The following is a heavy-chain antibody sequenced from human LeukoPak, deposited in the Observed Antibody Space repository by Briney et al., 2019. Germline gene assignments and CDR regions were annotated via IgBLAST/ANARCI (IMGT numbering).Heavy chain of an antibody. CDR1: GDSVSSNSVA. CDR2: TYYRSKWYN. D-gene: IGHD5-24*01. Sequence: SQTLSLTCAISGDSVSSNSVAWNWIRQSPSRGLEWLGRTYYRSKWYNDYAVSVKSRITINPDTSKNQFSLKLSSVTAADTAVYYCARGRDGYNLVFDYWGQGTLVTVSS. J-gene: IGHJ4*02. V-gene: IGHV6-1*01. CDR3: ARGRDGYNLVFDY.